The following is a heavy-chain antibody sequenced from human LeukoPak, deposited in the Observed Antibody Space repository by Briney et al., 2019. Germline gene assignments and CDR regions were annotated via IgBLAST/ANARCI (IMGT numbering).Heavy chain of an antibody. D-gene: IGHD2-2*01. V-gene: IGHV4-34*01. CDR2: INHSGST. Sequence: SETLSPTCAVYGGSFSGYYWSWISQPPGKGLEWIGEINHSGSTNYNPSLKSRVTISVDTSKNQFSLKLSSVTAADTAVYYCASTVVPAAPNYYYYGMDVWGQGTTVTVSS. CDR1: GGSFSGYY. J-gene: IGHJ6*02. CDR3: ASTVVPAAPNYYYYGMDV.